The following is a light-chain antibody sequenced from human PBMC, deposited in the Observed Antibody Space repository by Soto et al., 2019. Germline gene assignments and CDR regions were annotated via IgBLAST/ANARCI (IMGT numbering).Light chain of an antibody. Sequence: QAVVTQEPSLTVSPGGTVTLTCGSTSGTVTTGHSVNWFRQKPGQAPRTLIYDTRNKHSWTPARFSGSLRGGKAALTLWGAQPEDEADYYCLLSYSGARGVFGGGTKLTVL. V-gene: IGLV7-46*01. J-gene: IGLJ3*02. CDR3: LLSYSGARGV. CDR1: SGTVTTGHS. CDR2: DTR.